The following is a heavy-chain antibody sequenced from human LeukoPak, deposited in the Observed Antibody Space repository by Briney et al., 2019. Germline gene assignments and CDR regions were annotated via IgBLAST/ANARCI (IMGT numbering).Heavy chain of an antibody. CDR1: GYTFTSNY. D-gene: IGHD3-9*01. CDR2: ISPSGGST. Sequence: ASVKVSCKAFGYTFTSNYMHWVRQAPGQGPEWMGVISPSGGSTTYAQKFQGRVTLTRDMSTSTDYLELSSLRSGDTAVYYCARDLLALRYFDWSVPSDAFDIWGQGTMVTVSS. V-gene: IGHV1-46*01. CDR3: ARDLLALRYFDWSVPSDAFDI. J-gene: IGHJ3*02.